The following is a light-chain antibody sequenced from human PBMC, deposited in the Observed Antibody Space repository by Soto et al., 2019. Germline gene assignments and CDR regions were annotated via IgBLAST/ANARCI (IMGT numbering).Light chain of an antibody. V-gene: IGKV1-39*01. CDR1: QSISRY. CDR3: QQSYSTPSIT. CDR2: VAS. J-gene: IGKJ5*01. Sequence: DFQMTQSTYSLSASLGDRFTITCLASQSISRYLNWYQQKPGKAPNLLIYVASSLQSEVPSRFSGSGSGTDFTLTITSLQPEDFATYYCQQSYSTPSITFGQGTRLEVK.